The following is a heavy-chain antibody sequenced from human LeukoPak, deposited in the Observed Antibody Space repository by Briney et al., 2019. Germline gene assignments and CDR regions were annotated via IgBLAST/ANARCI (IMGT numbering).Heavy chain of an antibody. Sequence: SETLSLTCTVSGYSISSGYYWGWIRQPPGKGLEWIGSIYHSGSTYYNPSLKSRVTISVDTSKNQFSLKLSSVTAADTAVYYCARLAVGATSGLYYYYMDVWGKGTTVTISS. CDR3: ARLAVGATSGLYYYYMDV. J-gene: IGHJ6*03. D-gene: IGHD1-26*01. CDR2: IYHSGST. CDR1: GYSISSGYY. V-gene: IGHV4-38-2*02.